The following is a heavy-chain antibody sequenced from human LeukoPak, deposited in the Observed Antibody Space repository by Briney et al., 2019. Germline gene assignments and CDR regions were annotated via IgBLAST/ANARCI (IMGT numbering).Heavy chain of an antibody. D-gene: IGHD3-10*01. V-gene: IGHV3-21*01. CDR2: INSDSNYM. CDR1: GFIFSYYS. CDR3: ARSEFEAFDM. Sequence: GGPLRLSCAASGFIFSYYSMNWVRQATGKGLESASSINSDSNYMSYADSVKGRFTISRDNAKNSLYLQMTSLRAEDTAVYYCARSEFEAFDMWGQGTMVTVSS. J-gene: IGHJ3*02.